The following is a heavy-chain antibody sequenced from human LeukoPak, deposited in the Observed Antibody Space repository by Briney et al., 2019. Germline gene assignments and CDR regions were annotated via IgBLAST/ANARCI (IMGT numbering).Heavy chain of an antibody. CDR1: GFTVSSNY. D-gene: IGHD3-10*01. Sequence: GGSLRLSCAASGFTVSSNYMTWVRQAPGKGLEWVSVIHKSAITYYADTVKGRFTISRDNSKNMLYLQMNSLRADDTAVYYCARSLRVRGVPDYMDVWGKGATVTTSS. CDR2: IHKSAIT. J-gene: IGHJ6*03. V-gene: IGHV3-53*01. CDR3: ARSLRVRGVPDYMDV.